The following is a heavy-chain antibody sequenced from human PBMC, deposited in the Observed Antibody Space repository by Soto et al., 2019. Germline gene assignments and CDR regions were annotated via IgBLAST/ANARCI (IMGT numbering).Heavy chain of an antibody. CDR2: ISGSGGST. Sequence: VQLVQSGAAVKQPGASVKVSCKASGYTISSYALSWVRQAPGTGLEWVSAISGSGGSTYYADSVKGRFTISRDNPKNWLYLEMNRLRAEDTAVYYCAKNGWHIVVVEAPTHFYFWGQGTLVPVFS. J-gene: IGHJ4*01. D-gene: IGHD2-15*01. V-gene: IGHV3-23*04. CDR3: AKNGWHIVVVEAPTHFYF. CDR1: GYTISSYA.